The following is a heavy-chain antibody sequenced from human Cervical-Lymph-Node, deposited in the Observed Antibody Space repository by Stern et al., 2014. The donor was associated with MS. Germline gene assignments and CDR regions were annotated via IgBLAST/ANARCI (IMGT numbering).Heavy chain of an antibody. J-gene: IGHJ4*02. D-gene: IGHD3-16*01. CDR2: IIPIFGTA. V-gene: IGHV1-69*01. Sequence: VQLVESGAEVKKPGSLVKVSCKASGGTFSSYAINWVRQAPGQGPEWMGGIIPIFGTANYAQKFQGRVTITADESTSTAYMELSSLRSEDTAVYYCARDSRHYDASYYFDSWGQGTLVTVSS. CDR1: GGTFSSYA. CDR3: ARDSRHYDASYYFDS.